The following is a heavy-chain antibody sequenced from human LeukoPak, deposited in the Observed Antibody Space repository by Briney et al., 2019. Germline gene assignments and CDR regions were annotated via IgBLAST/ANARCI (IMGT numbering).Heavy chain of an antibody. V-gene: IGHV3-74*01. CDR2: ISGDGSSK. Sequence: PGGSLRLSCAASGFRFNDYWMHWVRQAPGKGLVWVSHISGDGSSKNNATSVKGRFTISRDNAVNTLYLHLNSLRVDDTAVYYCGRRRYPYSVDVWGQGTTVTVSS. J-gene: IGHJ6*02. CDR1: GFRFNDYW. CDR3: GRRRYPYSVDV. D-gene: IGHD1-26*01.